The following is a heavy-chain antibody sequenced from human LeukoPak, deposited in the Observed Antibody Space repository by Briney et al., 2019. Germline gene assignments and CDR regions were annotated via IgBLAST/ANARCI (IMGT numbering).Heavy chain of an antibody. Sequence: SETLSLTCAVYGGSFSGYYWSWIRQPPGKGLEWIGEINHSGSTNYNPFLKTRVTRSVDTSKNQFSLKLSSAAAADTAVYYCARGPRSFTCWFDPWGQGTLVTVSS. V-gene: IGHV4-34*01. D-gene: IGHD3-16*01. CDR3: ARGPRSFTCWFDP. CDR1: GGSFSGYY. J-gene: IGHJ5*02. CDR2: INHSGST.